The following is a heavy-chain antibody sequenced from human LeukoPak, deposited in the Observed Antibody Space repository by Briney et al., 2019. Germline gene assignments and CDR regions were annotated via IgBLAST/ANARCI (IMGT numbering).Heavy chain of an antibody. D-gene: IGHD2-21*01. V-gene: IGHV4-4*07. Sequence: SETLSLTCTVSGGSISSYYWSWIRQPAGKGLGWIGRIYTSGSTNYNPSLKSRVTMSVDTSKNQFSLKLSSVTAADTAVYYCARDLWPGSLNDAFDIWGQGTMVTVSS. CDR3: ARDLWPGSLNDAFDI. J-gene: IGHJ3*02. CDR1: GGSISSYY. CDR2: IYTSGST.